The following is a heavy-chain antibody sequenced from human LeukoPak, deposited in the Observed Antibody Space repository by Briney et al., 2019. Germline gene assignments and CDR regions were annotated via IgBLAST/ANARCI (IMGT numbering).Heavy chain of an antibody. J-gene: IGHJ6*02. CDR3: ARITIFGVVTPPYYGMDV. CDR2: MNPNSGNT. CDR1: GYTFTSYD. V-gene: IGHV1-8*01. D-gene: IGHD3-3*01. Sequence: ASVKVSCTASGYTFTSYDINWVRQAAGQGLEWMGWMNPNSGNTGYAQKFQGRVTMTRNTSISTAYMELSSLRSEDTAVYYCARITIFGVVTPPYYGMDVWGQGTTVTVSS.